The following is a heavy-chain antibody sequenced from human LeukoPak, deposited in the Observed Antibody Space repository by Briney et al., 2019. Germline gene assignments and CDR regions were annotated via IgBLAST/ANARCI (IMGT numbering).Heavy chain of an antibody. J-gene: IGHJ6*03. CDR1: GFTFSSYG. D-gene: IGHD4-11*01. CDR2: ISYDGSNK. V-gene: IGHV3-30*18. CDR3: AKAQYTVTTGYYYYYMDV. Sequence: QPGGSLRLSCAASGFTFSSYGMHWVRQAPGKGLEWVAVISYDGSNKYYADSVKGRFTISRDNSKNTLYLQMNSLRAEDTAVYYCAKAQYTVTTGYYYYYMDVWGKGTTVTVSS.